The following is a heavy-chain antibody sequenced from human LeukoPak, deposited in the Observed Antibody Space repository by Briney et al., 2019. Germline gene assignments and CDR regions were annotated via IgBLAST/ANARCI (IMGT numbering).Heavy chain of an antibody. J-gene: IGHJ4*02. D-gene: IGHD3-10*01. Sequence: GGALGPSLATPGFTLNKYLMLLVRPAPGKGVESVSRINTDGTVTTYADSVKGRFTISRDNSKNTMNLQMNSLRDDDTAVYYCAKILQSYYYGGFEYWGQGALVTVSS. CDR2: INTDGTVT. V-gene: IGHV3-74*01. CDR3: AKILQSYYYGGFEY. CDR1: GFTLNKYL.